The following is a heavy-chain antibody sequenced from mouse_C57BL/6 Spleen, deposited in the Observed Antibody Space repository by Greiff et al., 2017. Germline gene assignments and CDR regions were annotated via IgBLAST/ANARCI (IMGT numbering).Heavy chain of an antibody. J-gene: IGHJ4*01. CDR3: ARKEGFRAMDY. CDR2: INPSNGGT. Sequence: QVQLQQPGTELVKPGASVKLSCKASGYTFTSYWMHWVKQRPGQGLEWIGNINPSNGGTNYNEKFKSKATLTADKSSSTAYMQLSSLTSEDSAVYFCARKEGFRAMDYWGQGTSVTVSS. CDR1: GYTFTSYW. V-gene: IGHV1-53*01.